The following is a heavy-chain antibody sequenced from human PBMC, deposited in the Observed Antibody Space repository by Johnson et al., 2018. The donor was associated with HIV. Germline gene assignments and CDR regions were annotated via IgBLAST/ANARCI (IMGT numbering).Heavy chain of an antibody. D-gene: IGHD6-13*01. CDR1: GFTFSTYG. CDR2: ISGTGGTT. J-gene: IGHJ3*01. Sequence: VQLVESGGGWVKPGGSLRMSCVASGFTFSTYGMTWVRQAPGKGLEWVSAISGTGGTTYYADSVRGRFSISRDKSKDTLYLQMSSLRAEDTAMYYCARDGESQQLPLGDAFDVWGQGTMVTVSS. V-gene: IGHV3-23*04. CDR3: ARDGESQQLPLGDAFDV.